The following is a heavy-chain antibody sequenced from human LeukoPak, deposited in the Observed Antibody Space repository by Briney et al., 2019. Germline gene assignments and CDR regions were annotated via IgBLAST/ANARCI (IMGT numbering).Heavy chain of an antibody. Sequence: GGSLRLSCAASGFTFSSYAMHWVRQAPGKGLEWVAVISYDGSNKYYADSVKGRFTISRDNSKNTLYLQMNSLRAEDTAVYYCASRADVWGKGTTVTISS. CDR3: ASRADV. CDR2: ISYDGSNK. CDR1: GFTFSSYA. J-gene: IGHJ6*04. V-gene: IGHV3-30*14.